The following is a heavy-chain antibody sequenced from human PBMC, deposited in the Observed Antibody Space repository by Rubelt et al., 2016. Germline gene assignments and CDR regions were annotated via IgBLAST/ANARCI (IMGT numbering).Heavy chain of an antibody. CDR2: ISAYNGNT. Sequence: QVQLVQSGAEVKKPGASVKVSCKASGYTFTSYGISWVRQAPGQGLEWMGWISAYNGNTNYAQKLQGRVTMTRNTSISTAYMELSSLRSEDTAVYYCARDARCGESFFDYWGQGTLVTVSS. D-gene: IGHD3-10*01. CDR3: ARDARCGESFFDY. V-gene: IGHV1-18*01. CDR1: GYTFTSYG. J-gene: IGHJ4*02.